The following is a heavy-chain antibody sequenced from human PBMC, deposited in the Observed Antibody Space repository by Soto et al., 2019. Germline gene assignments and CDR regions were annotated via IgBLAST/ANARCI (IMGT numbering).Heavy chain of an antibody. Sequence: QVQLVQSGAEVKKPGSSVKVSCKTSGGTFSSYAINWVRQAPGQGLEWMGGIIPIFGTANYAQKFQGRITITADNSTNTAYMERRSLRSDDTDVYYCASSPPPTVTMYSRYFDLWGRGTLFTVSS. J-gene: IGHJ2*01. D-gene: IGHD4-17*01. CDR1: GGTFSSYA. CDR2: IIPIFGTA. CDR3: ASSPPPTVTMYSRYFDL. V-gene: IGHV1-69*14.